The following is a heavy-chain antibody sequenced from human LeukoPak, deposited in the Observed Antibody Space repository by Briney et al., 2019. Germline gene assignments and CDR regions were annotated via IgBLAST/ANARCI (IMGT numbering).Heavy chain of an antibody. CDR2: IIPIFGTA. J-gene: IGHJ4*02. D-gene: IGHD5-12*01. CDR3: ARDSVSQKDIVATIGDY. V-gene: IGHV1-69*05. Sequence: GASVKVSCKASGGTFSSYAISWVRQAPGQGLEWMGRIIPIFGTANYAQKFQGRVTITTDESTSTAYMELSSLRSEDTAVYYCARDSVSQKDIVATIGDYWGQGTLSPSPQ. CDR1: GGTFSSYA.